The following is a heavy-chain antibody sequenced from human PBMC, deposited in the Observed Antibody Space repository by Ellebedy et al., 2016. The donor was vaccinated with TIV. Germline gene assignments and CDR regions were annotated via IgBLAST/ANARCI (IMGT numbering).Heavy chain of an antibody. CDR1: GFAVSSYG. J-gene: IGHJ4*02. V-gene: IGHV3-33*08. CDR2: LWFDGNNR. CDR3: AREFHDYFFDY. D-gene: IGHD2-21*02. Sequence: GESLKISCAASGFAVSSYGRHWFRQAPGKGLEWVAGLWFDGNNRYYADSVKGRFTISRDNSKNTLYLQLNSLRAEDTAVYYCAREFHDYFFDYWGQGTLVTVSS.